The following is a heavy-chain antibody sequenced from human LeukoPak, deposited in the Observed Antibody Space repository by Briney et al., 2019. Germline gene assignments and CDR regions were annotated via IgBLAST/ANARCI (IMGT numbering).Heavy chain of an antibody. J-gene: IGHJ6*03. CDR3: ARVMDYYYMDV. D-gene: IGHD2-8*01. Sequence: GASVKVSCKASGYTFTAYFMHWVRQAPGQGLEWMGRINPNSGGTNYAQKFQGRVTMTRDTSINTAYMELSRLRSDDTAVYYCARVMDYYYMDVWGKGTTVTVS. CDR2: INPNSGGT. V-gene: IGHV1-2*06. CDR1: GYTFTAYF.